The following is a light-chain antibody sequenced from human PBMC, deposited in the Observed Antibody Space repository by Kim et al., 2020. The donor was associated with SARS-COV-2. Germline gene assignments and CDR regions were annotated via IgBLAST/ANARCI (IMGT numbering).Light chain of an antibody. CDR2: AAS. CDR3: QQSYSTPIT. V-gene: IGKV1-39*01. Sequence: ASVGDRVTITCRASQSISSYLNWYQQKPGKAPKLLIYAASSLQSGVPSRFSGSGSGTDFTLTISSLQPEDFATYYCQQSYSTPITFGQGTRLEIK. CDR1: QSISSY. J-gene: IGKJ5*01.